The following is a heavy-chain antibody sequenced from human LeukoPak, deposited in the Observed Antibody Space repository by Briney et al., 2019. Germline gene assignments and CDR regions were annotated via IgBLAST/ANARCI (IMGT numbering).Heavy chain of an antibody. Sequence: SETLSLTWTVSGGSISSYYWGWIRQPPGRGLEWIGYIYYSGGTNYSPSLKSRVTISVDTSKNQFSLKLSSVTAADTAVYYCARDRPGGSSFDYWGQGTLVTVSS. J-gene: IGHJ4*02. CDR3: ARDRPGGSSFDY. D-gene: IGHD3-16*01. CDR2: IYYSGGT. V-gene: IGHV4-59*01. CDR1: GGSISSYY.